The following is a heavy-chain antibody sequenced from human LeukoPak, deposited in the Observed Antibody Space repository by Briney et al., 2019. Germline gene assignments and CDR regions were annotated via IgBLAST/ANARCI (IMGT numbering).Heavy chain of an antibody. CDR1: GFTFSDYY. D-gene: IGHD6-6*01. Sequence: PGGSLRLSCAASGFTFSDYYMSWIRQAPGKGLEWVSYISSSGSTIYYADSVKGRFTISGDNAKNSLYLQMNSLRAEDTAVYYCARDSIAARPSGWFDPWGQGTLVTVSS. J-gene: IGHJ5*02. V-gene: IGHV3-11*01. CDR3: ARDSIAARPSGWFDP. CDR2: ISSSGSTI.